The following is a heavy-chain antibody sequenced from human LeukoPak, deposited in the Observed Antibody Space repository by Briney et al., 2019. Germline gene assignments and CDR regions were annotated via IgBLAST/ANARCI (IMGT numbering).Heavy chain of an antibody. CDR2: ISSGGTNK. V-gene: IGHV3-30-3*01. D-gene: IGHD3-10*01. CDR3: ATVGAGRYFDD. Sequence: GRSLRLSCAASGFTFSSYALHWVRQAPGKGLEWVAVISSGGTNKYYADSVKGRFTISRGNSKNTLYLQVHSLRAEDTAVYYCATVGAGRYFDDWGQGTLVTVSS. J-gene: IGHJ4*02. CDR1: GFTFSSYA.